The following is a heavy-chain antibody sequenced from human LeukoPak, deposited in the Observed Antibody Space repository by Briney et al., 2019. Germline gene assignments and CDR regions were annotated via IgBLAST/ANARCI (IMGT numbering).Heavy chain of an antibody. Sequence: GGSLRLSCAASGFTFSSYAMHWVRQAPGKGLEWVAVISYDGSNKYYADSVKGRFTISRDNSKNTLYLQMNSLRAEDTAVYYCARDHPRVYYDSSGAFDIWGQGTMVTVSS. CDR2: ISYDGSNK. J-gene: IGHJ3*02. D-gene: IGHD3-22*01. CDR3: ARDHPRVYYDSSGAFDI. V-gene: IGHV3-30*04. CDR1: GFTFSSYA.